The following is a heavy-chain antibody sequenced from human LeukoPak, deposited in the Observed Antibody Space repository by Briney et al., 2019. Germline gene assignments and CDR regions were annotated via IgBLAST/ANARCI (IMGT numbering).Heavy chain of an antibody. CDR3: ASPGIAARAGSLDY. D-gene: IGHD6-6*01. CDR2: IWYDGSNK. V-gene: IGHV3-33*01. J-gene: IGHJ4*02. CDR1: GFTFSSYG. Sequence: PGGSLRLSCAASGFTFSSYGMHWVRQAPGKGLEWVAVIWYDGSNKYYADSVKGRFTISRDNSKNTLYLQMNSLRAEDTAVYYCASPGIAARAGSLDYWGQGTLVTVSS.